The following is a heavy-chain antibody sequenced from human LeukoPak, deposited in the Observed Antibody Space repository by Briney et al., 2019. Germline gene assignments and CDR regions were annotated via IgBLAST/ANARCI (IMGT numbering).Heavy chain of an antibody. D-gene: IGHD3-22*01. CDR1: GYSIGTYG. J-gene: IGHJ3*02. V-gene: IGHV1-8*02. Sequence: ASVKVSCKASGYSIGTYGVNWVRQAPGQGLEWMGWMNPNSGNTGYAQKFQGRVTMTRNTSISTAYMELSSLRSEDTAVYYCAIPDYYDSSGYGDAFDIWGQGTMVTVSS. CDR2: MNPNSGNT. CDR3: AIPDYYDSSGYGDAFDI.